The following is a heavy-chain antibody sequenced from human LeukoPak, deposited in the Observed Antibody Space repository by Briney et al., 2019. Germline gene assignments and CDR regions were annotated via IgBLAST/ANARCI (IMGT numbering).Heavy chain of an antibody. J-gene: IGHJ4*02. V-gene: IGHV3-48*01. D-gene: IGHD3-10*01. CDR2: ISSFSGTI. CDR1: GLTFRSYS. Sequence: GGALRLSCAASGLTFRSYSMNWVRQAPGKGLEWVSYISSFSGTIDYADSVKGRFTISRDNAQNSLYLQMNSLRVEDTAVYFCARDHGGSYSYWGRGTLVTVSS. CDR3: ARDHGGSYSY.